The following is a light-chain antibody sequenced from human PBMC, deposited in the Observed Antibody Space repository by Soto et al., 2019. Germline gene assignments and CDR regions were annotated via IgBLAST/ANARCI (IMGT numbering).Light chain of an antibody. Sequence: DIVMTRSPNSLAVFLGERAPINCKPSQSLLYDSKNNYPLPWYQHKPGHPPKLLIYWASTRESGVPDRFSGSGSGTDFTLTISSLQAEDVAIYYCQEYLSTVLIFGGGTKVEI. V-gene: IGKV4-1*01. CDR2: WAS. J-gene: IGKJ4*01. CDR3: QEYLSTVLI. CDR1: QSLLYDSKNNYP.